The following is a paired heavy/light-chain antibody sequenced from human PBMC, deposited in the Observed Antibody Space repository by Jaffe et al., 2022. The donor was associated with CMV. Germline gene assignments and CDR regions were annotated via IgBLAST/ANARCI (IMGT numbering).Light chain of an antibody. V-gene: IGLV1-40*01. Sequence: SVLTQPPSVSGAPGQRVTISCTGSSSNIGATYDVHWYQQLPGTAPKLLIYRDTNRPSGVPDRFSGSKSGTSASLAITGLQPEDEADYYCQSYDSSLSGVVFGGGTKLTVL. CDR1: SSNIGATYD. CDR3: QSYDSSLSGVV. CDR2: RDT. J-gene: IGLJ2*01.
Heavy chain of an antibody. CDR3: ARIGPQYCRGGNCYDY. V-gene: IGHV2-70*15. J-gene: IGHJ4*02. CDR1: GFSLTTNGMC. D-gene: IGHD2-15*01. CDR2: IDWDGDT. Sequence: QVTLRESGPALVRPTQTLTLTCTFSGFSLTTNGMCVTWIRQPPGKALEWLARIDWDGDTYYSASLKTRLTISKDTSKNQVVLTMTNMDPVDTATYYCARIGPQYCRGGNCYDYWGQGSLVTVSS.